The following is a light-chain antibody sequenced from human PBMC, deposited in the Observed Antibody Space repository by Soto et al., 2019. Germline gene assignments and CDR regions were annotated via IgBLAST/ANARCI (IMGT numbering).Light chain of an antibody. CDR2: DVS. V-gene: IGLV2-11*01. J-gene: IGLJ2*01. CDR1: SSDVGSYDY. CDR3: CSYAGSYTLV. Sequence: QSALTQPRSVSGSPGQSVTISCTGTSSDVGSYDYVSWYQQHPGKAPKLMIYDVSIRPSGVPDRFSGSKSGNTASLTISGLQAEDEADYYCCSYAGSYTLVFGGGTKLTVL.